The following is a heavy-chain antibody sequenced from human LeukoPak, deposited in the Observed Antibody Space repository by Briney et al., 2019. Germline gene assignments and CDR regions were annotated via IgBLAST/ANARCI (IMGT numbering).Heavy chain of an antibody. CDR3: AKAGIAAAGTGDY. D-gene: IGHD6-13*01. J-gene: IGHJ4*02. Sequence: GGSLRLSCAASGFTFSSYWMSWVRQAPGKGLEWVANIKQDGSEKYYVDSVKGRFTISRDNAKNSLYLQMNSLRAEDTAVYYCAKAGIAAAGTGDYWGQGTLVTVSS. CDR1: GFTFSSYW. CDR2: IKQDGSEK. V-gene: IGHV3-7*01.